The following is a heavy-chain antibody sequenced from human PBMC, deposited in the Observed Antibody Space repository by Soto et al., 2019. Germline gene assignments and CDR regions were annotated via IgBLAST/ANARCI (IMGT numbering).Heavy chain of an antibody. CDR2: INPNSGGT. D-gene: IGHD1-26*01. CDR3: ARVIGSFPDNWFDP. Sequence: QVQLVQSGAEVKKPGASVKVSCKASGYTFTGYYMHWVRQAPGQGLEWMGWINPNSGGTNYAQKXXGXXXMXXXXXXXTAYMELSRLRSDDTAVYYCARVIGSFPDNWFDPWGQGTLVTVSS. V-gene: IGHV1-2*02. J-gene: IGHJ5*02. CDR1: GYTFTGYY.